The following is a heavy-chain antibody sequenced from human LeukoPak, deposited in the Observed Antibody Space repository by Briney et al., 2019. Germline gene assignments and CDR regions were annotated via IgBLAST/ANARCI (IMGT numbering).Heavy chain of an antibody. CDR1: GGSISSYY. CDR3: ARLRSGYDYVWGSYRSWPLLDY. D-gene: IGHD3-16*02. Sequence: SQTLSLTCTVSGGSISSYYWSWIRQPPGKGLEWVGSIYYSGSTNYNPSLKSRVTISVDTSKNQFSLKLSSVTAADTAVYYCARLRSGYDYVWGSYRSWPLLDYWGQGTLVTVSS. V-gene: IGHV4-59*08. J-gene: IGHJ4*02. CDR2: IYYSGST.